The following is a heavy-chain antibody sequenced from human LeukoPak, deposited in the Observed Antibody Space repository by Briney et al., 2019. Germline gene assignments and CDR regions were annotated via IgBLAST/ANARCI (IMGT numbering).Heavy chain of an antibody. V-gene: IGHV3-74*01. CDR3: ARNRGLGYSSGWYPDWFDP. D-gene: IGHD6-19*01. J-gene: IGHJ5*02. CDR1: GFTFSSYW. CDR2: VNSDGSST. Sequence: GGSLRLSCAASGFTFSSYWMHWVRQAPGKGLVWVSRVNSDGSSTSYADSVKGRFTISRDNAKNTLYLQMNSLRAEDTAVYYCARNRGLGYSSGWYPDWFDPWGQGTLVTVPS.